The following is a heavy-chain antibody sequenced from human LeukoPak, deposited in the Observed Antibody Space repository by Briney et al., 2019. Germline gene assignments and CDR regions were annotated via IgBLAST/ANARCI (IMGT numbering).Heavy chain of an antibody. J-gene: IGHJ4*02. V-gene: IGHV3-23*01. CDR1: GFTFSTYA. CDR3: VKRGLCPDHHFDD. Sequence: GESLRLSCAASGFTFSTYAMSWVRQAPGKGLEWVSSISGNGVHTYYADSVKGRLTTFRDNLKNTLYLQMNSLRVEDTAVYYCVKRGLCPDHHFDDWCQGTLVTVYS. CDR2: ISGNGVHT. D-gene: IGHD3-10*02.